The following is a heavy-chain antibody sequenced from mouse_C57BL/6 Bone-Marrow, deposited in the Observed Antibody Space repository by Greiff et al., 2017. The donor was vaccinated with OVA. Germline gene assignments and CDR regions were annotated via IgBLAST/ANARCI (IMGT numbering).Heavy chain of an antibody. CDR2: IDPSDSET. Sequence: QVQLQQPGAELVRPGSSVKLSYKASGYTFTSYWMHWVKQRPIQGLEWIGNIDPSDSETQYNQKFKDKATLTVDKSSSTAYMQLSSLTSEDSAVYYCALFITTRDYWGQGTTLTVSS. CDR1: GYTFTSYW. J-gene: IGHJ2*01. D-gene: IGHD1-1*01. CDR3: ALFITTRDY. V-gene: IGHV1-52*01.